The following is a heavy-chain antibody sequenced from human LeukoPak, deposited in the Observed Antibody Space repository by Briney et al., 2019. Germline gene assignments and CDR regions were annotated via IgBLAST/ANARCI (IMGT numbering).Heavy chain of an antibody. V-gene: IGHV1-18*01. CDR2: ISAYNGNT. J-gene: IGHJ5*02. CDR3: GRVEPTIFGVVIKGGKFDP. CDR1: GYTFTSYG. D-gene: IGHD3-3*01. Sequence: ASVKVSCKVSGYTFTSYGISWVRQAPGQGLEWMGWISAYNGNTNYAQRVQGRVTMTTDTSTSTAYMELRNLRSDDTDVNSCGRVEPTIFGVVIKGGKFDPWGQGTLVTVSS.